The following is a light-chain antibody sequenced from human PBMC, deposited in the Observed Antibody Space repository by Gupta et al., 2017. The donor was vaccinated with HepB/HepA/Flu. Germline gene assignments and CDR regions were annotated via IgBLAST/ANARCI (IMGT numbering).Light chain of an antibody. Sequence: QSALTQPASVPGSPGQSITISCTGTSSDVGGYNYVSWYQQHPGKAPKLMIYDVSNRPLGVSNRFSGSKSGNTASLTISGLQAEDEADYYCSSYTSSSTGVFGGGTKLTVL. V-gene: IGLV2-14*01. CDR3: SSYTSSSTGV. CDR1: SSDVGGYNY. J-gene: IGLJ2*01. CDR2: DVS.